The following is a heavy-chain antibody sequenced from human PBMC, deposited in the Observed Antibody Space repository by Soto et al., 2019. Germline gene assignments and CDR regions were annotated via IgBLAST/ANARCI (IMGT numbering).Heavy chain of an antibody. CDR2: VDYSGNS. V-gene: IGHV4-59*01. CDR1: GGSINTYY. J-gene: IGHJ4*02. CDR3: ARKWFSVAGRFHFDY. D-gene: IGHD6-19*01. Sequence: SETLSLTCTVSGGSINTYYWSWIRQPPGKGLEWIGYVDYSGNSDSSPSLKSRVTISIDTSKKQVPLKLNSVTAADTAVYYCARKWFSVAGRFHFDYWGQGIPVTVSS.